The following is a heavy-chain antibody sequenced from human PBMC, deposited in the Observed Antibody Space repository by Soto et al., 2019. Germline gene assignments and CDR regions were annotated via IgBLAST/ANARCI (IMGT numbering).Heavy chain of an antibody. CDR2: IYYSGST. CDR3: ARDVAGGEYFLH. Sequence: SETLSLTCTVSGCSISSGGYYWSWIRQHPGKGLEWIGYIYYSGSTYYNPSLKSRVTISVDTSKNQFSLKLSSVTAADTAVYYCARDVAGGEYFLHWGQGTLDTVSS. V-gene: IGHV4-31*03. D-gene: IGHD6-19*01. J-gene: IGHJ1*01. CDR1: GCSISSGGYY.